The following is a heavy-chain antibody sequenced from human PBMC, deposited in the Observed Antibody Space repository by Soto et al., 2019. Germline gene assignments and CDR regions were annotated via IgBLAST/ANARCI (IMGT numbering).Heavy chain of an antibody. CDR1: GYTLTELS. D-gene: IGHD1-1*01. J-gene: IGHJ3*02. V-gene: IGHV1-24*01. Sequence: ASVKVSCKVSGYTLTELSMHWVRQAPGKGLEWMGGFDPEDGETIYAQKFQGRVTMTEDTSTDTAYMELSSLRSEDTAVYYCATVGTQPYDAFDIWAQGTMDTGSS. CDR2: FDPEDGET. CDR3: ATVGTQPYDAFDI.